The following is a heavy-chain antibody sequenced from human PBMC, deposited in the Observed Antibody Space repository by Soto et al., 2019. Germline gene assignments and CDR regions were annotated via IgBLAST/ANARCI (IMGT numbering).Heavy chain of an antibody. V-gene: IGHV4-34*01. J-gene: IGHJ4*02. CDR2: INHSGST. CDR3: ARGEESGSIDY. CDR1: GGSFSGYY. D-gene: IGHD3-10*01. Sequence: PSETPSLTCAVCGGSFSGYYWSWIRQPPGKGLEWIGEINHSGSTNYNPSLKSRVTISVDTSKNQFSLKLSSVTAADTAVYYCARGEESGSIDYWGQGTPVTVS.